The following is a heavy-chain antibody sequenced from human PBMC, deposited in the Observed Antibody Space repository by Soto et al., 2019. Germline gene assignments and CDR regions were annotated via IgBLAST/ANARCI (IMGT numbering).Heavy chain of an antibody. J-gene: IGHJ5*02. D-gene: IGHD3-9*01. CDR2: IYYSGST. V-gene: IGHV4-59*01. CDR3: ARGASYYDILTGYYGTLGWFDP. CDR1: GGSISSYY. Sequence: SETLSLTCTVSGGSISSYYWGWIRQPPGKGLEWIGYIYYSGSTNYNPSLKSRVTISVDTSKNQFSLKLSSVTAADTAVYYCARGASYYDILTGYYGTLGWFDPWGQGTLVTVSS.